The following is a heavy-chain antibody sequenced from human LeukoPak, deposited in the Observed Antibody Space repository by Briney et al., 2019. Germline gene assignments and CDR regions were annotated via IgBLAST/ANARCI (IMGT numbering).Heavy chain of an antibody. Sequence: GGSLRLSCAASGFTFSSYEMNWVRQAPGKGLQWVSYISSSGNTIYYADSVKGRFTISRDNAKNSLYLQMNSLRVEDTAIYYCARFSGAPFDYWGQGTLVTVSS. D-gene: IGHD7-27*01. CDR1: GFTFSSYE. CDR2: ISSSGNTI. CDR3: ARFSGAPFDY. V-gene: IGHV3-48*03. J-gene: IGHJ4*02.